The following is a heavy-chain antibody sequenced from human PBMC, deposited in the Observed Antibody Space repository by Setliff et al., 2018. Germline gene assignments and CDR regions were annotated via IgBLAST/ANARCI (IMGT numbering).Heavy chain of an antibody. Sequence: SVKVSCKASGGTFSSYVINWVRQAPRQGLEWMGGTIPIFGTTNYAQKFQGRVTIITDESTNTAYMELSSLRSEDTAVYYCAREGVDARSSTDYRYYMDVWGKGTTVTVSS. CDR3: AREGVDARSSTDYRYYMDV. CDR2: TIPIFGTT. D-gene: IGHD2-8*01. V-gene: IGHV1-69*05. CDR1: GGTFSSYV. J-gene: IGHJ6*03.